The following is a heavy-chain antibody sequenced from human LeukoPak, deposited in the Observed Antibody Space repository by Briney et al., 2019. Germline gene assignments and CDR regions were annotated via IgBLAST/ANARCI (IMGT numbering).Heavy chain of an antibody. CDR2: ISAYNGNT. J-gene: IGHJ4*02. D-gene: IGHD3-22*01. CDR1: GYTFTSYG. Sequence: ASVKVSCKASGYTFTSYGISWVRQAPGQGLEWMGWISAYNGNTNYAQKLQGRVIMTTDTSTSTAYMELRSLRSDDTAVYYCARDLSRYYYDSSGYYPEGLDYWGQGTLVTVSS. V-gene: IGHV1-18*01. CDR3: ARDLSRYYYDSSGYYPEGLDY.